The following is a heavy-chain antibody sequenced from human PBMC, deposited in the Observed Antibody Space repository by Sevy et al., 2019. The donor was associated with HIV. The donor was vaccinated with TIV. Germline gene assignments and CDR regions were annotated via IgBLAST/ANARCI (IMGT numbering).Heavy chain of an antibody. CDR1: GFTVNSNY. Sequence: GGSLRLSCEASGFTVNSNYMTWVRQAPGKGLEGVSVIHSDDTTYHADSVKDRFTISRDNFKNTLYLHMSSLRAEDTAVYYCARGESGYGYALNYWGQGTLVTVSS. J-gene: IGHJ4*02. D-gene: IGHD5-18*01. CDR3: ARGESGYGYALNY. V-gene: IGHV3-66*01. CDR2: IHSDDTT.